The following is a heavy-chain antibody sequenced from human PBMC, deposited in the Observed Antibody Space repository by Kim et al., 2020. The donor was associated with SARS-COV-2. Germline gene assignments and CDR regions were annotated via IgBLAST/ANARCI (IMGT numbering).Heavy chain of an antibody. CDR1: GFTFSDHY. D-gene: IGHD6-19*01. J-gene: IGHJ4*02. CDR2: TRNKANSYTT. V-gene: IGHV3-72*01. Sequence: GGSLRLSCEASGFTFSDHYMDWVRQAPGKGLEWVGRTRNKANSYTTEYAASVKGRFTISRDDSKNSLYLQMNSLKTEDTAVYYCAREDSSGWYGAGFDYWGQGTLVTVSS. CDR3: AREDSSGWYGAGFDY.